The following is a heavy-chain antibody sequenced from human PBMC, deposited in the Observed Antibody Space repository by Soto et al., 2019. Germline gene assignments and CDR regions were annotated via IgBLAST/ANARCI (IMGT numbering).Heavy chain of an antibody. CDR2: IYSGGST. D-gene: IGHD6-13*01. Sequence: GGSLRLSCAASGFTVSSNYMSWVRQAPGKGLEWVSVIYSGGSTYYADSVKGRFTISRDNSKNTLYLQMNSLRAEDTAVYYCARDPRPTLYSSSWEGGYWGQGTLVTVSS. J-gene: IGHJ4*02. CDR3: ARDPRPTLYSSSWEGGY. V-gene: IGHV3-66*01. CDR1: GFTVSSNY.